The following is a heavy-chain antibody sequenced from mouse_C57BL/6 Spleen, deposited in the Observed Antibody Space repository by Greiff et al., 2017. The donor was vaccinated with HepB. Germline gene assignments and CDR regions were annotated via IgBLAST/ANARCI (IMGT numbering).Heavy chain of an antibody. J-gene: IGHJ4*01. CDR3: GRNWFYDGAMDY. D-gene: IGHD2-12*01. V-gene: IGHV2-2*01. CDR1: GFSLTSYG. CDR2: IWRGGST. Sequence: QVQLKQSGPGLVQPSQSLSITCTVSGFSLTSYGVHWVRQSPGKGLEWLGVIWRGGSTDYTAAFISRLSISTDNSKSHVFFKMNSLQADDTAIYYCGRNWFYDGAMDYLGQGTSVTVSS.